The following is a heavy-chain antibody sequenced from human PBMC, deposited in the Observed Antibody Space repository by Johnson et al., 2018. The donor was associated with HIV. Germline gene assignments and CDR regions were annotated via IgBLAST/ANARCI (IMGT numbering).Heavy chain of an antibody. CDR1: GFSFSDYY. CDR3: ARGWLFLDAFDI. Sequence: QVQLVESGGGLVKPGGSLRLSCAASGFSFSDYYMSWIRQAPGKGLEWVSYISSSGSTIYYADFVKGRFTISRNTLYLQMNSLGAEDTAVYFCARGWLFLDAFDIWGQGTMVTVSS. CDR2: ISSSGSTI. D-gene: IGHD3-9*01. J-gene: IGHJ3*02. V-gene: IGHV3-11*04.